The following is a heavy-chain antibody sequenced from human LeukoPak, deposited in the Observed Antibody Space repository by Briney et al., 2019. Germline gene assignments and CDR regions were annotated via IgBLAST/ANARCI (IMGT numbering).Heavy chain of an antibody. CDR1: GYTFTSYA. D-gene: IGHD3-22*01. CDR2: INAGNGNT. J-gene: IGHJ5*02. Sequence: ASVKVSCKASGYTFTSYAMHWVRQAPGQRLEWMGWINAGNGNTKYSQKFQGRVTITRDTSASTAYMELSSLRSEDTAVYYCARAPYYYDSSGGRDWFDPWGQGTLVTVSS. CDR3: ARAPYYYDSSGGRDWFDP. V-gene: IGHV1-3*01.